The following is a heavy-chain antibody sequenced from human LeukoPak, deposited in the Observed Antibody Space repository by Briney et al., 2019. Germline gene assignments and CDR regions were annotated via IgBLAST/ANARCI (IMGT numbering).Heavy chain of an antibody. Sequence: PGGSLRLSCAASGFTFSSYWMSWVRQAPGKGLEGVANIKQDGSEKYYVDSVKGRFTISRDNAKNSLYLQMNSLRAEDTAVYYCARDAGPCSSTSCSDAFDIWGQGTMVTVSS. V-gene: IGHV3-7*01. D-gene: IGHD2-2*01. CDR3: ARDAGPCSSTSCSDAFDI. J-gene: IGHJ3*02. CDR2: IKQDGSEK. CDR1: GFTFSSYW.